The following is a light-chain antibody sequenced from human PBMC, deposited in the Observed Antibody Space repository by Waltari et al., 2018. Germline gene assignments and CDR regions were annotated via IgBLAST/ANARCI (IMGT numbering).Light chain of an antibody. CDR1: QSVGTY. V-gene: IGKV3-11*01. CDR2: DAS. J-gene: IGKJ4*01. Sequence: EIVLTQSPAILSFSPGERATLSCRASQSVGTYLAWYQQRPGQSPRLLIYDASYRATGIPVRFSGSGSETDFTLTISSLQPEDFAVYYCQQRRNWPLTFGGGTRVQI. CDR3: QQRRNWPLT.